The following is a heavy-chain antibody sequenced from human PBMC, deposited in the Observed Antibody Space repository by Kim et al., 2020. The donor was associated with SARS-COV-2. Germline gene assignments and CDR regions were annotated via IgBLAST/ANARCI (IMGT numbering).Heavy chain of an antibody. D-gene: IGHD3-10*01. Sequence: ASVKVSCKASGYTFTSYDINWVRQATGQGLEWMGWMNPNSGNTGYAQKFQGRVTMTRNTSISTAYMELSSLRSEDTAVYYCARGWKRITMVRGVMGYYYGMDVSGGGTTVTVSS. CDR1: GYTFTSYD. J-gene: IGHJ6*01. V-gene: IGHV1-8*01. CDR2: MNPNSGNT. CDR3: ARGWKRITMVRGVMGYYYGMDV.